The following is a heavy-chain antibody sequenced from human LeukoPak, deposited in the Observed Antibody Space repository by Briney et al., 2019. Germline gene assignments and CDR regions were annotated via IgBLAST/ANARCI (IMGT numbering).Heavy chain of an antibody. CDR3: VKGRRISGYHDAFDM. D-gene: IGHD3-22*01. CDR2: ISGSGGNT. J-gene: IGHJ3*02. V-gene: IGHV3-23*01. CDR1: GFTFSSYG. Sequence: PGGSLRLSCAASGFTFSSYGMSWVRQAPGQGLEWVSFISGSGGNTFYADSVKGRFSISRDNSKNTVYLQMNRLRAEDTAVIYCVKGRRISGYHDAFDMWGPGTMVTVSS.